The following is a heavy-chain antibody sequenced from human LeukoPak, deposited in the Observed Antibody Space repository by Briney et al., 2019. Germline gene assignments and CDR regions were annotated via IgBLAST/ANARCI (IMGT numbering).Heavy chain of an antibody. V-gene: IGHV3-20*04. Sequence: PGGSLRLSCAASGFTFDDYGMSWVRQAPGKGLEWVSGINWNGGSTGYADSVKGRFTISRDNAKNSLYLQMNSLRAEDTALYYCARDGFLSLGKLLRAYYFDYWGQGTLVTVSS. CDR2: INWNGGST. J-gene: IGHJ4*02. CDR3: ARDGFLSLGKLLRAYYFDY. CDR1: GFTFDDYG. D-gene: IGHD2-15*01.